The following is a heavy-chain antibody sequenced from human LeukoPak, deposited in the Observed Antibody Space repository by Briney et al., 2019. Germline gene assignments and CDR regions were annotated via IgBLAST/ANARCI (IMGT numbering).Heavy chain of an antibody. CDR2: LYSDGNT. CDR3: ASPYCSSTSCPIGAFDI. J-gene: IGHJ3*02. CDR1: GFTVITND. D-gene: IGHD2-2*01. V-gene: IGHV3-53*01. Sequence: GGSLRLSCAASGFTVITNDMTWVRQAPGKGLEWVSVLYSDGNTKYADSVQGRFTISRDNSKNTLYLEMNSLSPDDTAVYYCASPYCSSTSCPIGAFDIWGQGTMVTVSS.